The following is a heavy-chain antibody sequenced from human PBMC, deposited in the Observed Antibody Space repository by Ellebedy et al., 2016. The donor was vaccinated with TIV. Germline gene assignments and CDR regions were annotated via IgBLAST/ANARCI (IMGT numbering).Heavy chain of an antibody. Sequence: GESLKISCAASGFTFSSYGMHWVRQAPGKGLEWVALVSYDGSSNYFADSVKGRFTLARDNSTNTLSLQMNSLGGGASAVYYCARDAVQRYFYGVGVWGQGTTVTVSS. CDR3: ARDAVQRYFYGVGV. CDR1: GFTFSSYG. D-gene: IGHD1-1*01. J-gene: IGHJ6*02. CDR2: VSYDGSSN. V-gene: IGHV3-30*03.